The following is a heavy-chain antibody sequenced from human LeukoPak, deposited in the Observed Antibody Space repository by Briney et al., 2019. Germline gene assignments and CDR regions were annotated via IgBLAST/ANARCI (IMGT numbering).Heavy chain of an antibody. D-gene: IGHD5-12*01. Sequence: GGSLRLSCAASGFTFSSSNMNWVRQAPGKGLEWVSSISSSSSYIYYADSVKGRFTISRDNAKNSLYLQMNSLRAEDTAVYYCARSGSWDIVATTSYYFDYWGQGTLVTVSS. CDR1: GFTFSSSN. CDR2: ISSSSSYI. J-gene: IGHJ4*02. CDR3: ARSGSWDIVATTSYYFDY. V-gene: IGHV3-21*01.